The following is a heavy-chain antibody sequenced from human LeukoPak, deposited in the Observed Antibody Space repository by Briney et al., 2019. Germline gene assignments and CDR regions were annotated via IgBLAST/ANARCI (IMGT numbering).Heavy chain of an antibody. J-gene: IGHJ4*02. Sequence: GGSLRLSCAASGFTFSSYAMSWVRHAPGKGLEWVSAISDSGGSTYYADSVKGRFTISRDNPRNTLYLQMNSLRAEDTAVYYCAKDLTTLTTFFDYWGQGTLVTVSS. CDR2: ISDSGGST. CDR1: GFTFSSYA. CDR3: AKDLTTLTTFFDY. V-gene: IGHV3-23*01. D-gene: IGHD4-17*01.